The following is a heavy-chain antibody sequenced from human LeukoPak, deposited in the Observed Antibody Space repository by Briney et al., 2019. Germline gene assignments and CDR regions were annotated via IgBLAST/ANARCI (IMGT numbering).Heavy chain of an antibody. Sequence: PSETLSLTCTVSGGSISSYYWSWIRQPPGKGLEWIGEINHSGSTNYNPSLKSRVTISVDTSKNQFSLKLSSVTAADTAVHYCASLYGSGSSNFDYWGQGTLVTVSS. CDR1: GGSISSYY. D-gene: IGHD3-10*01. J-gene: IGHJ4*02. CDR3: ASLYGSGSSNFDY. CDR2: INHSGST. V-gene: IGHV4-34*01.